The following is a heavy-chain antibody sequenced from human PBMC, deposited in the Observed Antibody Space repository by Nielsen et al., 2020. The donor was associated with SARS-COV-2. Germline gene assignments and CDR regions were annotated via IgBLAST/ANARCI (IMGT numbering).Heavy chain of an antibody. V-gene: IGHV3-11*06. CDR3: ARDYHGGGFDY. Sequence: GESLKISCSASGFVFSDHYMSWIRQAPGKGPEWVSYISNRGTYTNHADSVKGRFTISRDNAKSLLYLQMNSLRAEDTAVYYCARDYHGGGFDYWGQGTLVTVSS. J-gene: IGHJ4*02. CDR1: GFVFSDHY. D-gene: IGHD4-23*01. CDR2: ISNRGTYT.